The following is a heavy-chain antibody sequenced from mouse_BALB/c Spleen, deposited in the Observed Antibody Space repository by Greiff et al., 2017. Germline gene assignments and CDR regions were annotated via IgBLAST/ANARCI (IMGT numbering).Heavy chain of an antibody. CDR2: ILPGSGST. CDR3: ARWGGLLRFAY. V-gene: IGHV1-9*01. J-gene: IGHJ3*01. Sequence: QVQLQQSGAELMKPGASVKISCKATGYTFSSYWIEWVKQRPGHGLEWIGEILPGSGSTNYNEKFKGKATFTADTSSNTAYMQLSSLTSEDSAVYYCARWGGLLRFAYWGQGTLVTVSA. CDR1: GYTFSSYW. D-gene: IGHD2-3*01.